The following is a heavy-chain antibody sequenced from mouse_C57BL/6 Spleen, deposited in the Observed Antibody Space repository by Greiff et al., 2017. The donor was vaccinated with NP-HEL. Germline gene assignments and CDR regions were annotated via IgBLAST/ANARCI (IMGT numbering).Heavy chain of an antibody. CDR3: ARNYDVGYWYFDV. V-gene: IGHV1-26*01. Sequence: EVQLQQSGPELAKPGASVKISCKASGYTFTDYYMNWVKQSHGKSLEWIGDINPNNGGTSYNQKFKGKATLTVDKSSSTAYMELRSLTSEDSAVYYCARNYDVGYWYFDVWGTRTTVTVSS. CDR1: GYTFTDYY. CDR2: INPNNGGT. J-gene: IGHJ1*03. D-gene: IGHD2-4*01.